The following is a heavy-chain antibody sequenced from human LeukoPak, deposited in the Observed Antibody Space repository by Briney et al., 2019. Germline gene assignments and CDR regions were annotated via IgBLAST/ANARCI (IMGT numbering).Heavy chain of an antibody. Sequence: GGSLRLSCAASGFTFSSYSMNWVRQAPGKGLEWVSSISSSSSYIYYADSVKGRFTISRDNSKNTLYLQMNSLRAEDTAVYYCATRSSWFHYYYYGMDVWGQGTTVTVSS. CDR1: GFTFSSYS. V-gene: IGHV3-21*01. J-gene: IGHJ6*02. CDR2: ISSSSSYI. CDR3: ATRSSWFHYYYYGMDV. D-gene: IGHD6-13*01.